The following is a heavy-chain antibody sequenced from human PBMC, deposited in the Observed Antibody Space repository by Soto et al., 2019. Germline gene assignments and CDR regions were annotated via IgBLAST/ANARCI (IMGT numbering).Heavy chain of an antibody. CDR2: ISAYNGNT. Sequence: ASVKVSCKASGYTFTSYGISWVRQAPGQGLEWMGWISAYNGNTNYAQKLQGRVTMTTDTSTSTAYMELRSLRSDDTAVYYCARGRNYYDSSGIRFDPWGQGTLVTVSS. CDR1: GYTFTSYG. V-gene: IGHV1-18*01. CDR3: ARGRNYYDSSGIRFDP. J-gene: IGHJ5*02. D-gene: IGHD3-22*01.